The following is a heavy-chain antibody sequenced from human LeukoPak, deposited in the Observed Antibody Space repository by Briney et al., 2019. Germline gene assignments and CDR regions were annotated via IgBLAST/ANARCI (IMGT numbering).Heavy chain of an antibody. CDR1: GFTFDDYA. CDR3: AKARGYSSSSWALDY. J-gene: IGHJ4*02. V-gene: IGHV3-9*03. CDR2: ISWNSGSI. D-gene: IGHD6-6*01. Sequence: GGLVQPGRSLRLSCAASGFTFDDYAMHWVRQAPGKGLEWVSGISWNSGSIGYADSVKGRFTISRDNAKNSLYLQMNSLRAEDMALYYCAKARGYSSSSWALDYWGQGTLVTVSS.